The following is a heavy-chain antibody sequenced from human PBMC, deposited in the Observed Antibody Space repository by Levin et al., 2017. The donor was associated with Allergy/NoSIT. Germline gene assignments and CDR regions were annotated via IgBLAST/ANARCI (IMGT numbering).Heavy chain of an antibody. J-gene: IGHJ5*02. Sequence: GESLKISCAASGFTFSSYAMHWVRQAPGKGLEWVALISYDGSNKYYGDSVKGRFTISRDNSKNTLDLQMNYLGVDDTAVYYCARDTTLAGEAWGQGTLVTVSS. CDR2: ISYDGSNK. CDR3: ARDTTLAGEA. D-gene: IGHD6-19*01. V-gene: IGHV3-30-3*01. CDR1: GFTFSSYA.